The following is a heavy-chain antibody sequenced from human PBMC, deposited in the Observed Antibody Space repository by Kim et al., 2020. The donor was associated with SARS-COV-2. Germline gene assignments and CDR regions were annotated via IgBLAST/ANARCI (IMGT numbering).Heavy chain of an antibody. CDR1: SHSTSSGYY. J-gene: IGHJ4*02. Sequence: SETLSLTCTVSSHSTSSGYYWGWIRQSPGKGLEWIGSVHQSSMTYYNPSLRSRVTISIDTSKNQFSLRLNSVTAADTAVYYCTSQYYYDTSGYYYADWWGQGTLVTVSS. V-gene: IGHV4-38-2*02. D-gene: IGHD3-22*01. CDR2: VHQSSMT. CDR3: TSQYYYDTSGYYYADW.